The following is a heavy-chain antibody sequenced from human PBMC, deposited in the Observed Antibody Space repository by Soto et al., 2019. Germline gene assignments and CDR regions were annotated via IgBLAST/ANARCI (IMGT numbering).Heavy chain of an antibody. CDR1: GGSVSSSSYY. Sequence: SETLSLTCTVSGGSVSSSSYYWGWIRQPPGKGLEWIGIIYYSGSTYYNPSLKSRVTISVDTSKNQFSLKLTSVTAADTAVYYCARQRGPSGSFDYWGQGTLVTVSS. CDR3: ARQRGPSGSFDY. V-gene: IGHV4-39*01. CDR2: IYYSGST. J-gene: IGHJ4*02. D-gene: IGHD3-10*01.